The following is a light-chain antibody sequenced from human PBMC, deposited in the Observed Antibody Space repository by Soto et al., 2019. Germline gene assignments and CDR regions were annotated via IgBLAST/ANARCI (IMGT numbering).Light chain of an antibody. Sequence: EIVMTQSPATLSLSPGERATLSCRASQSVNSSYLSWYQQKPGQAPRLLIFGASTRATGIPARFSGSGSGTDFTITISKLQHEDVEVYCYQQDYNPLTFGQGTKMEIK. CDR2: GAS. CDR1: QSVNSSY. J-gene: IGKJ2*01. V-gene: IGKV3D-7*01. CDR3: QQDYNPLT.